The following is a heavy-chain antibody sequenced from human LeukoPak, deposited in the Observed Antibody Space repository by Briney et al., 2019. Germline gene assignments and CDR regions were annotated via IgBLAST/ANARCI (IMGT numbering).Heavy chain of an antibody. CDR1: GFTFSTYV. D-gene: IGHD5-18*01. J-gene: IGHJ3*02. CDR2: VSYIRVAT. V-gene: IGHV3-23*01. CDR3: AKGFREFDTSTSYSSFDT. Sequence: GGSLRLSCAASGFTFSTYVMNWFRQAPGKGLEWVSGVSYIRVATYYADSVKGRFTISRDDSQNILYLQMNGLRAEDTAVYFCAKGFREFDTSTSYSSFDTWGQGTMVTVSS.